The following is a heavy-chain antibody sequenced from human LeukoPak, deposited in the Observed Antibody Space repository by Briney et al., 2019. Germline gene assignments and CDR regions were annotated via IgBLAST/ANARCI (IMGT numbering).Heavy chain of an antibody. Sequence: GRSLRLSCAASGFTFSSYAMHWVRQAPGKGLEWVAVISYDGSNKYYADSVKGRFTISRDNSKNTLYIQMGSLRAEDMAVYYCARDLRKVIGWFGELSPPYYFDYWGQGTLVTVSS. CDR2: ISYDGSNK. CDR3: ARDLRKVIGWFGELSPPYYFDY. D-gene: IGHD3-10*01. J-gene: IGHJ4*02. V-gene: IGHV3-30*14. CDR1: GFTFSSYA.